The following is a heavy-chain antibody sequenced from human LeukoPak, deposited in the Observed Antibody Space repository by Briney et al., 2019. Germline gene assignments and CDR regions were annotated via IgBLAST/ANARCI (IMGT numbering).Heavy chain of an antibody. CDR1: GFTFSSYS. Sequence: GGSLRLSCAASGFTFSSYSMNWVRQAPGKGLEWVSYISSSSSTIYYADSVKGRFTISRDNAKNSLYLQMNSLRAEDTAVYYCAKVSSDYYDSSGYYVFGWFDPWGQGTLVTVSS. D-gene: IGHD3-22*01. CDR2: ISSSSSTI. V-gene: IGHV3-48*01. CDR3: AKVSSDYYDSSGYYVFGWFDP. J-gene: IGHJ5*02.